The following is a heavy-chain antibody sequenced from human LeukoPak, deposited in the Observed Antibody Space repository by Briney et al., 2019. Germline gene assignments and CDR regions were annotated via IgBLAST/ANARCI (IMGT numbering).Heavy chain of an antibody. J-gene: IGHJ4*02. Sequence: GGSLRLSCAASGFTFSSYAMSWVRQAPGKGLEWVSGISGSGGSTYYADSVKGRFTISRDNSKNTLYLQMNSLRAEDTAVYYCAKGGLYYHDSSGYSDYWGQGTLVTVSS. CDR1: GFTFSSYA. V-gene: IGHV3-23*01. D-gene: IGHD3-22*01. CDR2: ISGSGGST. CDR3: AKGGLYYHDSSGYSDY.